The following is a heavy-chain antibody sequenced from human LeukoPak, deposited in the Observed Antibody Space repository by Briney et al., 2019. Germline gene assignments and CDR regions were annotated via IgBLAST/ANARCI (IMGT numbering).Heavy chain of an antibody. CDR2: INHSGST. J-gene: IGHJ5*02. CDR1: GGSFSSYY. V-gene: IGHV4-34*01. D-gene: IGHD1-26*01. Sequence: SETLSLTCAVYGGSFSSYYWSWIRQPPGKGLEWIGEINHSGSTNYNPSLKSRVTISVDTSKNQFSLKLSSVTAADTAVYYCARRRGGRESGSYLRNWFDPWGQGTLVTVSS. CDR3: ARRRGGRESGSYLRNWFDP.